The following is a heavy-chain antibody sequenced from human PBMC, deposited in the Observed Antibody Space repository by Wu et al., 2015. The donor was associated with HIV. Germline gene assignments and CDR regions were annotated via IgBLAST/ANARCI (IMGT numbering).Heavy chain of an antibody. Sequence: QVQLVQSGAEVKKPGASVKVSCKASGYTFTGYYMHWVRQAPGQGLEWMGWINPNSGGTNYAQKFQGRVTMTRDTSISTAYMELSRLRSDDTAVYYCARDRPIAVAGTIPDYWGQGTLVTVSS. CDR2: INPNSGGT. CDR3: ARDRPIAVAGTIPDY. V-gene: IGHV1-2*02. J-gene: IGHJ4*02. D-gene: IGHD6-19*01. CDR1: GYTFTGYY.